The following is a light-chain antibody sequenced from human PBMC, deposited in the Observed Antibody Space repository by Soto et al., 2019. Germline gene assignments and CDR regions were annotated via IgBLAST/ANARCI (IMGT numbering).Light chain of an antibody. J-gene: IGLJ2*01. CDR2: DVS. CDR3: SSYTSSSTLL. Sequence: QSVLTQRASVSGSPGQSITFSCTGTSNDIGGYNYVSWYQQHPGKAPKLMIFDVSNRPSGVSYRFSGSKSGNTASLTISGLQAEDEADYYCSSYTSSSTLLFGVGTKLTVL. CDR1: SNDIGGYNY. V-gene: IGLV2-14*01.